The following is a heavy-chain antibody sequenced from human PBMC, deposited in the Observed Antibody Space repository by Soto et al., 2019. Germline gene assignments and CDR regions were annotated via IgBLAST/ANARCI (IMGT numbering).Heavy chain of an antibody. CDR3: ARAGGIVGATTTIYFDY. CDR2: ISYDGSNK. CDR1: GFTFSSYA. D-gene: IGHD1-26*01. Sequence: QVQLVESGGGVVQPGRSLRLSCAASGFTFSSYAMHWVRQAPGKGLEWVAVISYDGSNKYYADSVKGRFTISRDNSKNTLYLQMNSLRAEDTAVYYCARAGGIVGATTTIYFDYWGQGTLVTVSS. V-gene: IGHV3-30-3*01. J-gene: IGHJ4*02.